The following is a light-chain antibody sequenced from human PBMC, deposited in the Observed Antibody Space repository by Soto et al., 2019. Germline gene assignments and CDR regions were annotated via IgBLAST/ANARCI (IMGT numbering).Light chain of an antibody. J-gene: IGLJ2*01. Sequence: QSALTQPASVSGSPGQSITISCTGTSSDVGGYNYVSCYQQHPGKAPKLMIYEVSNRPSGVSNRFSGSKSGNTASLTISGLQAEDEADCYCSSYTSNSTHVVFGGGTKLTVL. CDR1: SSDVGGYNY. V-gene: IGLV2-14*01. CDR2: EVS. CDR3: SSYTSNSTHVV.